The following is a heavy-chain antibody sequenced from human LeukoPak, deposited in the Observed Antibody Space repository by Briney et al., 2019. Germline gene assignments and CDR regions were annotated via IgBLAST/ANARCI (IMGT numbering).Heavy chain of an antibody. Sequence: PGGSLRLSCAASGLTFSSYAMSWVRQAPGKGLEWVSAISGSGGSTYYADSVKGRFTISRDNSKNTLYLQMNSLRAEDTAVYYCAKGLYYDSSGYYSTHVTLYYYGMDVWGQGTTVTVSS. D-gene: IGHD3-22*01. J-gene: IGHJ6*02. CDR1: GLTFSSYA. CDR2: ISGSGGST. V-gene: IGHV3-23*01. CDR3: AKGLYYDSSGYYSTHVTLYYYGMDV.